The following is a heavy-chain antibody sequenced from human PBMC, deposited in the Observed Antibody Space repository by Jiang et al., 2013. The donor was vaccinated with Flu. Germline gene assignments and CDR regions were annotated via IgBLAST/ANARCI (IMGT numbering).Heavy chain of an antibody. CDR1: GTSFNAYY. CDR3: ARVTVVGVTGIGNWFDP. D-gene: IGHD4-23*01. V-gene: IGHV4-34*01. J-gene: IGHJ5*02. Sequence: LLKPSETLSLTCGVSGTSFNAYYWTWIRQAPGKGLEWIGEVTVSGGTSYNLSLKSRVTMSADASRNQFSLKLTSVTAADTAVYYCARVTVVGVTGIGNWFDPWGQGTLVTVSS. CDR2: VTVSGGT.